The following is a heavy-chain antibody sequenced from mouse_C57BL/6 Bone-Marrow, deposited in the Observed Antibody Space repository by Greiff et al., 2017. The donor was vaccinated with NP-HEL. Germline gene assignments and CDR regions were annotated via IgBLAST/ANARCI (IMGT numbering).Heavy chain of an antibody. V-gene: IGHV14-4*01. CDR3: TTGVTTEFAY. D-gene: IGHD2-2*01. Sequence: VQLKQSGAELVRPGASVKLSCTASGFNIKDDYMPWVKPRPEQGLEWIGWIDPENGDTEYASKFQGKATITADTSSNTAYLQLSSLTSEDTAVYYCTTGVTTEFAYWGQGTLVTVSA. CDR2: IDPENGDT. CDR1: GFNIKDDY. J-gene: IGHJ3*01.